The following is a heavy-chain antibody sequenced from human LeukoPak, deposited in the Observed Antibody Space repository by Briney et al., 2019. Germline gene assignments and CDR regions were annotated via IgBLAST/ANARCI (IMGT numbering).Heavy chain of an antibody. D-gene: IGHD3-3*01. V-gene: IGHV1-18*01. CDR2: ISAYNGNT. J-gene: IGHJ5*02. Sequence: ASVKVSCKASRYTFTSYGISWVRQGPGQGLEWMGWISAYNGNTNYAQKLQGRVTITTDTSTSTAYMELRSLRSDDTAVYYCARGNNYDFWSGYYRFDPWGQGTLVTVSS. CDR1: RYTFTSYG. CDR3: ARGNNYDFWSGYYRFDP.